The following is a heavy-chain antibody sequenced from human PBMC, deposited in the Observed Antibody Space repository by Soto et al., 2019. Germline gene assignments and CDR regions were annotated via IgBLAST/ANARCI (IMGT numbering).Heavy chain of an antibody. CDR1: GYSLTELS. V-gene: IGHV1-24*01. Sequence: GASVKVSCKVSGYSLTELSMHWVRQAPGKGLEWMGGFDPEDGETIYAQKFQGRVTMTEDTSTDTAYMELSSLRSEDTAVYYCATDGFGTLRYFDWLPDGWGQGTLVTVSS. CDR3: ATDGFGTLRYFDWLPDG. D-gene: IGHD3-9*01. J-gene: IGHJ4*02. CDR2: FDPEDGET.